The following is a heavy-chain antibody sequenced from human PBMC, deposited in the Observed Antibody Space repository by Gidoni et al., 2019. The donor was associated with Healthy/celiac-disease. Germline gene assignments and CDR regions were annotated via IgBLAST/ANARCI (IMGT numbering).Heavy chain of an antibody. J-gene: IGHJ6*02. Sequence: QVQLQESGPGMVTPSGTLSLTCAVSGAALSSSNWWSWVRQPPGEGLEWIGEIYHSWSTTYNPSLKRRVTISVDKSKNQFSLKLSSVTAAATAVYYCARLVHMPRYYYYGMDVWGQGTTVTVSS. V-gene: IGHV4-4*02. CDR2: IYHSWST. CDR1: GAALSSSNW. D-gene: IGHD2-2*01. CDR3: ARLVHMPRYYYYGMDV.